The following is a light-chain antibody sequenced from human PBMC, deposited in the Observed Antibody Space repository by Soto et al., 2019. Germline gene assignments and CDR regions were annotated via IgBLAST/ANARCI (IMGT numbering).Light chain of an antibody. Sequence: DIQMTQFPSTLSASVGDRVTITCRASQSISNRVAWFQQKSGEAPKILIHKVSSIESGVPSRFSGSGSGTECTLTISSLQPDDFATYYCQQYNPYSWTFGQGTKVEIQ. CDR3: QQYNPYSWT. CDR1: QSISNR. V-gene: IGKV1-5*03. CDR2: KVS. J-gene: IGKJ1*01.